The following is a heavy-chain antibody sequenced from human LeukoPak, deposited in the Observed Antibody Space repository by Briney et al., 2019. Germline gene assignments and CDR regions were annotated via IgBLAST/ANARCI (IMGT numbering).Heavy chain of an antibody. V-gene: IGHV1-46*01. J-gene: IGHJ6*02. Sequence: ASVKVSCKASGYTFTSYYMHWVRQAPGQGLEWMGIINPSGGSTSYAQKFQGRVTMTRDTSTSTVYMELSSLRSEDTAVYYCARDTEYQLPRGGYYYGMDVWGQGATVTVSS. CDR1: GYTFTSYY. D-gene: IGHD2-2*01. CDR3: ARDTEYQLPRGGYYYGMDV. CDR2: INPSGGST.